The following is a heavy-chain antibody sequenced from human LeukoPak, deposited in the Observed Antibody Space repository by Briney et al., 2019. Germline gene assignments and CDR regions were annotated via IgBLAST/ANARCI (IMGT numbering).Heavy chain of an antibody. CDR3: AKDYYGSGSGSTGMDV. D-gene: IGHD3-10*01. J-gene: IGHJ6*02. V-gene: IGHV3-30*18. CDR2: ISYDGSSK. Sequence: GGSLRLSCAASGFTVSSNYMSWVRQAPGMGLDWVAMISYDGSSKYYAESVKGRFTISRDNSKNTLYLQMNSLRAEDTAVYYCAKDYYGSGSGSTGMDVWGQGTTVTVSS. CDR1: GFTVSSNY.